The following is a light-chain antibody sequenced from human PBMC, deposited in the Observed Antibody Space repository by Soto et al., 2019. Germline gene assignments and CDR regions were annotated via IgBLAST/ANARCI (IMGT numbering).Light chain of an antibody. CDR1: SPKNGASYD. CDR2: GNS. CDR3: QSYDSSLSALYV. V-gene: IGLV1-40*01. Sequence: QSVLTQAPPGSGGPGARVTLSRPGGSPKNGASYDLHWYQQLPGTAPKLLIYGNSNRPSGVPDRFSGSKSGTSASLAITGLQAEDEADYYCQSYDSSLSALYVFGTGTKVTVL. J-gene: IGLJ1*01.